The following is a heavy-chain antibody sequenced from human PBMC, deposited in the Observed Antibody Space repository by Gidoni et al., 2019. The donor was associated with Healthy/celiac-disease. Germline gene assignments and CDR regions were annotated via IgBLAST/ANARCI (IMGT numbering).Heavy chain of an antibody. CDR2: INPNSGGT. D-gene: IGHD3-22*01. J-gene: IGHJ4*02. CDR1: GYTCTGYY. V-gene: IGHV1-2*02. Sequence: QVQLVQSGAEVKKPGASVKVSCKASGYTCTGYYMHWVRQAPGQGLEWMGWINPNSGGTNYAQKFQGRVTMTRDTSISTAYMELSRLRSDDTAVYYCARDRGDYYDSSGYFYWGQGTLVTVSS. CDR3: ARDRGDYYDSSGYFY.